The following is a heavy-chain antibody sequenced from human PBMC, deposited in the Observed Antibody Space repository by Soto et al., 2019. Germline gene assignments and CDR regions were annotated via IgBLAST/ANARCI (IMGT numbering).Heavy chain of an antibody. Sequence: SETLSLTCTVSGGSISSYYWSWIRQPPGKGLEWIGYIYYSGSTNYNPSLKSRVTISVDTSKNQFSLKLSSVTAADTAVEDGAKLDYRELVAFWSQGTLVTVAS. CDR1: GGSISSYY. CDR2: IYYSGST. V-gene: IGHV4-59*12. CDR3: AKLDYRELVAF. D-gene: IGHD4-17*01. J-gene: IGHJ4*02.